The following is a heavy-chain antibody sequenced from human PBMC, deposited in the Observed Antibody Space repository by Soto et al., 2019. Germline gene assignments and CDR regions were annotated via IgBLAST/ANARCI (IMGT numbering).Heavy chain of an antibody. CDR2: ISYDGSNK. J-gene: IGHJ4*02. D-gene: IGHD4-4*01. CDR3: ARDLNDYIGYYFDY. CDR1: GFTFSNYA. V-gene: IGHV3-30-3*01. Sequence: PGVSLRLSCAASGFTFSNYAMHWVRQAPGKGLEWVAVISYDGSNKYYADSVKGRFTISRDNSKNTLYLQMNSLRAEDTAVYYCARDLNDYIGYYFDYWGQGTLVTVSS.